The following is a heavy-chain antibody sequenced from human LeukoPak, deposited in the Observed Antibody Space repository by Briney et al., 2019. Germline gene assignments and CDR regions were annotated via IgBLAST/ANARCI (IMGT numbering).Heavy chain of an antibody. Sequence: PGGSLRLSCAASGFTFSSYAMNWVRQAPGKGLEWVSGISSSGDSTYYADSVKGRLTISRDNAKNSLYLQMNSLRAEDTAVYYCARFGRSGKFDPWGQGTLVTVSS. CDR2: ISSSGDST. CDR3: ARFGRSGKFDP. CDR1: GFTFSSYA. V-gene: IGHV3-23*01. D-gene: IGHD1-26*01. J-gene: IGHJ5*02.